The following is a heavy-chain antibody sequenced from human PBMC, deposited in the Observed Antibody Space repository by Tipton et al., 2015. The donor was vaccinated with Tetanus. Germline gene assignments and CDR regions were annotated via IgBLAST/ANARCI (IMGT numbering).Heavy chain of an antibody. D-gene: IGHD2-2*01. CDR1: GDSISFYY. Sequence: TLSLTCTVSGDSISFYYWSWIRQPPGKGLEWIGYIYYSGNTKYNPSLKSRVTMSVDTSKNQFSLNLTSVTPADTAVYYCARDLRRYQQNNWFGPWGQGTLVTASS. CDR2: IYYSGNT. J-gene: IGHJ5*02. CDR3: ARDLRRYQQNNWFGP. V-gene: IGHV4-59*01.